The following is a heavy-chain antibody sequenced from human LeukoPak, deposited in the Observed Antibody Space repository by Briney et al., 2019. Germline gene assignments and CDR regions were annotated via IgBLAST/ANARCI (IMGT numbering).Heavy chain of an antibody. CDR1: GFTFITYS. J-gene: IGHJ4*02. D-gene: IGHD1-26*01. CDR3: ARRVGATYYFDW. CDR2: ISSGSNTI. V-gene: IGHV3-48*01. Sequence: GGSLRLSCAASGFTFITYSMNWVRQAPGKGLEGISYISSGSNTIYYADSVKGRCTISRDNARNSLFLQMNSLGAEDTAVYYCARRVGATYYFDWWGQGTLVTVSS.